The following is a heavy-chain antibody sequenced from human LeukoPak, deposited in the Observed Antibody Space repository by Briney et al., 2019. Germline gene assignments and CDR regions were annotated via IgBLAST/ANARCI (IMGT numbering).Heavy chain of an antibody. V-gene: IGHV3-48*03. J-gene: IGHJ6*04. Sequence: PGGSLRFSCAASGYTFSSYEMNWVRQAPGKGLEWVSYISSSGSTIYYADSVKGRFTISRDNAKNSLYLQMNSLRAEDTAVYYCAALGITMIGGVWGKGTTVTISS. CDR3: AALGITMIGGV. CDR1: GYTFSSYE. CDR2: ISSSGSTI. D-gene: IGHD3-10*02.